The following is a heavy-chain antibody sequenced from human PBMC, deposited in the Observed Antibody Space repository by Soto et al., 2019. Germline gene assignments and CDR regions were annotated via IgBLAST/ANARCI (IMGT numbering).Heavy chain of an antibody. Sequence: ESGGGVVQPGRSLRLSCAASGFTFSSYGMHWVRQAPGKGLEWVAVISYDGSNKYYADSVKGRFTISRDNSKNTLYLQMNSLRAEDTAVYYCAKDIIAAAGSAVDPWGQGTLVTVSS. J-gene: IGHJ5*02. D-gene: IGHD6-13*01. CDR2: ISYDGSNK. CDR1: GFTFSSYG. CDR3: AKDIIAAAGSAVDP. V-gene: IGHV3-30*18.